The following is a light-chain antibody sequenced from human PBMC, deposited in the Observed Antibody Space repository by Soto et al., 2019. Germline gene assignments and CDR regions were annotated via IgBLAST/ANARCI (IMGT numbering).Light chain of an antibody. CDR3: QQYGSSPHT. CDR2: GAS. J-gene: IGKJ2*01. V-gene: IGKV3-20*01. Sequence: EIVLTQSPGTLSLSPGERATLSCRASQSVSSSYLAWYQNKPGQAPRLLIYGASSRATGIPDRFSGSGSGTDFTLTISRLEPEYFAVYYCQQYGSSPHTFGQGTKLEIK. CDR1: QSVSSSY.